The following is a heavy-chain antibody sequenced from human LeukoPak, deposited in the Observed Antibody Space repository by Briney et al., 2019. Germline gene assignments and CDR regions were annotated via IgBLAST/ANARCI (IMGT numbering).Heavy chain of an antibody. J-gene: IGHJ4*02. Sequence: SETLSLTCTVSGGSISSYYWSWIRQPPGKGLEWIGYIYYSGTTTYNPSLKSRVTISLDTSKKQFSLKLSSVTAADTAVYYCARGGPTNFDYWGQGTLVTVSS. CDR2: IYYSGTT. V-gene: IGHV4-59*01. CDR3: ARGGPTNFDY. CDR1: GGSISSYY.